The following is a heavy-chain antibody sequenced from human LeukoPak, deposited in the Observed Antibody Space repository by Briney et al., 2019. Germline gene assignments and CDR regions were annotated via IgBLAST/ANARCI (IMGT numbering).Heavy chain of an antibody. CDR3: ARGFSLDC. J-gene: IGHJ4*02. CDR2: INHSGST. V-gene: IGHV4-34*01. Sequence: PSETLSLTCAVYGGSFSGYYWSWIRQPPGKGLEWIGEINHSGSTNYNPSLKSRVTISVDTSKNQFSLKLSSVTAADTAMYYCARGFSLDCWGQGTLVTVSS. CDR1: GGSFSGYY.